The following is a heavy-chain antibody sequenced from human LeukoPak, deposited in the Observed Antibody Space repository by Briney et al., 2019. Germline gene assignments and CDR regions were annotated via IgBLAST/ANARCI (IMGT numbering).Heavy chain of an antibody. V-gene: IGHV4-38-2*02. D-gene: IGHD3-10*01. CDR3: AVGRGPHFDY. Sequence: PSETLSLTCTVSGYSISSGYYWGWIRQPPGKGLEWIGSIYHSGSTYYNPSLKSRVTISVDTSKNQFSLKLSSVTSADTAVYYCAVGRGPHFDYWGQGTLVTVSS. CDR1: GYSISSGYY. CDR2: IYHSGST. J-gene: IGHJ4*02.